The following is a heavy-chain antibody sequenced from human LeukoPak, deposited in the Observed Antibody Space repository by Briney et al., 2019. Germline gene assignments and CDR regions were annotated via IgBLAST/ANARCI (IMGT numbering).Heavy chain of an antibody. V-gene: IGHV1-69*04. CDR1: GGTFSSYA. Sequence: SVKVSCKASGGTFSSYAISWVRQAPGQGLEWMGWIIPILGIANYAQKFQGRVTITADKSTSTAYMELSSLRSEDTAVYYCARGGSYYGSGKDWFDPWGQGTLVTVSS. CDR2: IIPILGIA. CDR3: ARGGSYYGSGKDWFDP. J-gene: IGHJ5*02. D-gene: IGHD3-10*01.